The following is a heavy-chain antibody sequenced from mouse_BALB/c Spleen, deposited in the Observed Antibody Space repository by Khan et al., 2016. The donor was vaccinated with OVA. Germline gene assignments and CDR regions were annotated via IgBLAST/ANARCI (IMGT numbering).Heavy chain of an antibody. D-gene: IGHD1-1*01. J-gene: IGHJ2*01. Sequence: EVQLQESGPGLVKPSQSLSLTCTVTGYSITSDYAWNWIRQFPGNKLEWMGYISYSGRNSYNPSLKSRISITRDTSKNQFFLQLNSVTTEDTATYYCARSVTITTLVATVFDYWGQGTTLTVSS. CDR3: ARSVTITTLVATVFDY. CDR1: GYSITSDYA. V-gene: IGHV3-2*02. CDR2: ISYSGRN.